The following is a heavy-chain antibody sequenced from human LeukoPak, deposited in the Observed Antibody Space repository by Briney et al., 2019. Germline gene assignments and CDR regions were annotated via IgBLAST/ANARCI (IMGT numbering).Heavy chain of an antibody. CDR2: ISGDGGTT. CDR1: GFTFDDYA. J-gene: IGHJ6*02. V-gene: IGHV3-43*02. D-gene: IGHD6-13*01. Sequence: PGGSLRLSCAASGFTFDDYAMHWVRQAPGKGLEWVSLISGDGGTTYYVDSVRGRFTISRDNSKNSLYLQMNSLRTEDTALYYCAKVEQHLVQGFYYYYYGMDVWGQGTTVTVSS. CDR3: AKVEQHLVQGFYYYYYGMDV.